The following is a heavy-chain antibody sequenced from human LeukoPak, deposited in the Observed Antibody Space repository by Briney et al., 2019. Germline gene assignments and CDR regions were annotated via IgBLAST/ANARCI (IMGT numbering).Heavy chain of an antibody. CDR2: IYYSGST. CDR1: GGSISSGDYY. CDR3: ATIQAYGDYRGAFDI. V-gene: IGHV4-30-4*01. Sequence: PSETLSLTCTVSGGSISSGDYYWSWIRQPPGKGLEWIGYIYYSGSTYYNPSLKSRVTISVDRSKNQFSLKLSSVTAADTAVYYCATIQAYGDYRGAFDIWGRGTMVTVSS. D-gene: IGHD4-17*01. J-gene: IGHJ3*02.